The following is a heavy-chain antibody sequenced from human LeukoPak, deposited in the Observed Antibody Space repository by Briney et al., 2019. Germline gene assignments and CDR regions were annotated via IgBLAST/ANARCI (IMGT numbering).Heavy chain of an antibody. Sequence: PSETLSLTCTVSGGSISSYYWSWIRQPPGKGLEWIGYIYYSGSTNYNPSLKSRVTISVDTSKNQFSLKLSSVTAADTAVYYCARTYYDFWCGPNWFDPCGQGTLVTVSS. J-gene: IGHJ5*02. CDR1: GGSISSYY. V-gene: IGHV4-59*01. CDR2: IYYSGST. D-gene: IGHD3-3*01. CDR3: ARTYYDFWCGPNWFDP.